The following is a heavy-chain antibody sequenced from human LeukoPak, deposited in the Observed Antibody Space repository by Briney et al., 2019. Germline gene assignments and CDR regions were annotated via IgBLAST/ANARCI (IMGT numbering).Heavy chain of an antibody. CDR2: IGYRGGSI. V-gene: IGHV3-23*01. J-gene: IGHJ4*02. Sequence: GGSLRPSCAASGFTFSNYAMSWVRQAPGKGLEWVSIIGYRGGSIYYAHSVQGRFTISRDNSKNTLSLQMDGLRPEDTAVYYCANGGAVRGSFVYWGQGTLVTVSS. CDR3: ANGGAVRGSFVY. D-gene: IGHD3-10*01. CDR1: GFTFSNYA.